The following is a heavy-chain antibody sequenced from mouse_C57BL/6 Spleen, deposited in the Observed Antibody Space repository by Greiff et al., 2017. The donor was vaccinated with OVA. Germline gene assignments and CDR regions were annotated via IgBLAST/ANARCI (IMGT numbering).Heavy chain of an antibody. J-gene: IGHJ2*01. D-gene: IGHD2-2*01. CDR3: ARAYGYDLDY. V-gene: IGHV3-6*01. Sequence: EVQLQQSGPGLVKPSQSLSLTCSVTGYSITSGYYWNWIRQFPGNKLEWMGYISYDGSNNYNPSLKNRIYITRDTSKNQFILKLNSVTTEDTATDYCARAYGYDLDYWGQGTTRTVSS. CDR1: GYSITSGYY. CDR2: ISYDGSN.